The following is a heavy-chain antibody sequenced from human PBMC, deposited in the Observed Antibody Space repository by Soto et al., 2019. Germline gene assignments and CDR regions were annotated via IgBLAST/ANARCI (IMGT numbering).Heavy chain of an antibody. CDR3: AGDHYYDSSGSDY. V-gene: IGHV3-7*03. CDR1: GFTFSSYW. Sequence: EVQLVESGGGLVQPGGSLRLSCAASGFTFSSYWMSWVRQAPGKGLEWVANIKQDGSEKYYVDSVKGRFTISRDNAKNSLYLQMNSLRAEDTAVYYCAGDHYYDSSGSDYWGQGTLVTVSS. J-gene: IGHJ4*02. CDR2: IKQDGSEK. D-gene: IGHD3-22*01.